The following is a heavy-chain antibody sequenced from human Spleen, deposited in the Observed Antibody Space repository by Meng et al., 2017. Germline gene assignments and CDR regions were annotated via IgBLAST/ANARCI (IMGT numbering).Heavy chain of an antibody. CDR2: INPKSGGT. V-gene: IGHV1-2*06. CDR3: ARGWYCNSSTCPYYFDY. J-gene: IGHJ4*02. Sequence: QVQLVQSGADVKKPGASVKVSCKASGYTFTAYYIHWVRQAPGQGLEWMGRINPKSGGTNYAPKFRGRVTMTWDTSISTLYMELSSLNSDDTAVYYCARGWYCNSSTCPYYFDYWGQGTLVTVSS. D-gene: IGHD2/OR15-2a*01. CDR1: GYTFTAYY.